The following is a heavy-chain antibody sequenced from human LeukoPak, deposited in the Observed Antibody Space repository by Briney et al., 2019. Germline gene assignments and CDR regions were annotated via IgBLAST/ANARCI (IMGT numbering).Heavy chain of an antibody. CDR3: AKVGYSSSSGWFDP. V-gene: IGHV3-23*01. J-gene: IGHJ5*02. Sequence: GGSLRLSCAASGFTFSSYAMSWVRQAPGKGLEWVSTISGSGGSTYYADSVKGRFTISRDNSKNTLYLQMNSLRAEDTAVYYCAKVGYSSSSGWFDPWGQGTLVTVSS. CDR1: GFTFSSYA. CDR2: ISGSGGST. D-gene: IGHD6-6*01.